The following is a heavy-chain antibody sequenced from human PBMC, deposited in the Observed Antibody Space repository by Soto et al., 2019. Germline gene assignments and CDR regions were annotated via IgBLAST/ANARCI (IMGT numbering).Heavy chain of an antibody. J-gene: IGHJ4*02. Sequence: QVQMVESGGGVVQPGRSLRLSCAASGFTFSSYGMHWVRQAPGKGLEWVAVIWYDGSNQYYADSVKGRFTISRDNSKNTLYLQMNSLRAEDTAVYYCAREDYGSGSFDYWGQGTLVTVSS. CDR3: AREDYGSGSFDY. D-gene: IGHD3-10*01. CDR2: IWYDGSNQ. CDR1: GFTFSSYG. V-gene: IGHV3-33*01.